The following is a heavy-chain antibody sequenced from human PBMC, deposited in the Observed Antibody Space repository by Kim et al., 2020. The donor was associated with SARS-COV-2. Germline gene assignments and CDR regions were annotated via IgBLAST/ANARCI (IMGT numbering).Heavy chain of an antibody. V-gene: IGHV5-51*01. CDR2: IYPGDSDT. D-gene: IGHD2-21*02. CDR1: GYTFSTYW. Sequence: GESLKISCKGSGYTFSTYWIGWVRQMPGKGLEWMGIIYPGDSDTRHSPSFRGRVTISADKSISTAYLQWSSLKASDTAIYYCARHPGGDKFGSFDYWGQGTLVTVSS. CDR3: ARHPGGDKFGSFDY. J-gene: IGHJ4*02.